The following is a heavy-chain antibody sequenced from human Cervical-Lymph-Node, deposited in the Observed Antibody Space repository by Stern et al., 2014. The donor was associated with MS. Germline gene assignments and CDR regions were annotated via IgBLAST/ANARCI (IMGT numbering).Heavy chain of an antibody. CDR2: VSTYNGNT. J-gene: IGHJ4*02. D-gene: IGHD1-1*01. V-gene: IGHV1-18*01. CDR1: GYTFTNNG. Sequence: VQLVQSGAEVKKPGASVKVSCKASGYTFTNNGINWVRLASGPGPEWMGWVSTYNGNTKDAHKLQGRNSMRTVTSTSTAYMELRSLRSDDTAVYYCARGDDKTSYDYWGQGTLVTVSS. CDR3: ARGDDKTSYDY.